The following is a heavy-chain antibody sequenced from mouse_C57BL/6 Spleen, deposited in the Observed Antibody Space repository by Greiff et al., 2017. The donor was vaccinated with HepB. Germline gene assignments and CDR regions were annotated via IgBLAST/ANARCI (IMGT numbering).Heavy chain of an antibody. CDR1: GYAFSSYW. D-gene: IGHD1-1*01. J-gene: IGHJ2*01. Sequence: VQLQQSGAELVKPGASVKISCKASGYAFSSYWMNWVKQRPGKGLEWIGQIYPGDGDTNYNGKFKGKATLTADKSSSTAYMQLSSLTSEDSAVYFCARSLYYYGSIFDYWGQGTTLTVSS. CDR2: IYPGDGDT. V-gene: IGHV1-80*01. CDR3: ARSLYYYGSIFDY.